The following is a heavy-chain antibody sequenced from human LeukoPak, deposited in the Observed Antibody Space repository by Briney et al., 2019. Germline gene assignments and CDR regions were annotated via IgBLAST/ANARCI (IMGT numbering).Heavy chain of an antibody. CDR1: GGSISNYY. Sequence: SSETLSLTCTVSGGSISNYYWSWIRQPPGKGLEWIGYIYYTGSTNYNPSLKSRVTISVDTSKNQFSLKLTSVTAADTAVYYCVRDRELAYWGQGILVTVSS. CDR3: VRDRELAY. D-gene: IGHD1-1*01. V-gene: IGHV4-59*01. CDR2: IYYTGST. J-gene: IGHJ4*02.